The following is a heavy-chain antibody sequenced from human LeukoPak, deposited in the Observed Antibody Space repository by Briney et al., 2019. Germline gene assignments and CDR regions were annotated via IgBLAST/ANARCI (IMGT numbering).Heavy chain of an antibody. CDR3: GGLSGGGGSSFFDY. V-gene: IGHV3-48*01. Sequence: GGSLRLSCAASGFTFSSYSMNWVRQAPGKGLEWVSYISSSSSTIYYADSVKGRFTISRDNAKNSLYLQMNSLRAEDTAVYYCGGLSGGGGSSFFDYWGQGTRVPVS. J-gene: IGHJ4*02. D-gene: IGHD1-26*01. CDR2: ISSSSSTI. CDR1: GFTFSSYS.